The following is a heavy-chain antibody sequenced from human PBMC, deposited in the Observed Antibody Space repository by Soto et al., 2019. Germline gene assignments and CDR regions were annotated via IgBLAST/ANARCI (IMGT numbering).Heavy chain of an antibody. CDR2: IYYSGST. CDR3: ASLNLRNYYYYGMDV. J-gene: IGHJ6*02. CDR1: GGSISSGGYY. Sequence: SETLSLTCTVSGGSISSGGYYWSWIRQHPGKGLEWIGYIYYSGSTYYNPSLKSRVTISVDTSKNQFSLKLSSVTAADTAVYYCASLNLRNYYYYGMDVWGQGTTVTVSS. V-gene: IGHV4-31*03.